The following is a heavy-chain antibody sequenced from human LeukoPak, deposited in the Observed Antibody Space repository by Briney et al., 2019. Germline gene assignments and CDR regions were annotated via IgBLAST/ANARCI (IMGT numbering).Heavy chain of an antibody. J-gene: IGHJ4*03. V-gene: IGHV3-7*01. D-gene: IGHD1-26*01. CDR2: IKQDGSEK. CDR3: ARDKIVGATNFDY. CDR1: GFTFSSYW. Sequence: GGSLRLSCAASGFTFSSYWMSWVRQAPGKGLEWVANIKQDGSEKYYVDSVKGRFTISRDNAKNSLYLQMNSLRAEDTAVYYCARDKIVGATNFDYWGQGTTVTVSS.